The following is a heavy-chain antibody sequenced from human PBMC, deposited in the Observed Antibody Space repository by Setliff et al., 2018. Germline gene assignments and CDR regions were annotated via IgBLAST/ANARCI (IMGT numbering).Heavy chain of an antibody. V-gene: IGHV1-18*01. J-gene: IGHJ3*01. D-gene: IGHD2-8*02. Sequence: EASVKVSCKASGYILNSYGISWVRQAPGQGLEWMGWISSYNNDITNYAQRFQGRVTMTTDTSTSAAYMELRSLRSDDTAVYYCAISSLSICTGGTCPNAFDVWGQGTVVTVSS. CDR1: GYILNSYG. CDR2: ISSYNNDIT. CDR3: AISSLSICTGGTCPNAFDV.